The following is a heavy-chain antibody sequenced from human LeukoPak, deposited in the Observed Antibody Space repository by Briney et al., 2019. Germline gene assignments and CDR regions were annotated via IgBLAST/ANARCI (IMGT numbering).Heavy chain of an antibody. CDR1: RFTYSDYW. J-gene: IGHJ3*02. CDR3: VRNRGWYALDM. D-gene: IGHD6-19*01. CDR2: VNKDGNQK. Sequence: PGGSLRLSCAASRFTYSDYWMTWVRQAPGQGLEWVANVNKDGNQKQYADSVKGRFTIARDNATNSMYLQRSSLGAEESGVYYCVRNRGWYALDMWGQGKMVTVSS. V-gene: IGHV3-7*01.